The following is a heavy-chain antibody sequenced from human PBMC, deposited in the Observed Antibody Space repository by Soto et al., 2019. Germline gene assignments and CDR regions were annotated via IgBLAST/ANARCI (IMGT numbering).Heavy chain of an antibody. J-gene: IGHJ4*02. CDR2: TYYRSKWFI. CDR1: GESVSSNTAT. D-gene: IGHD3-16*01. CDR3: ARGVRLTFPSADFGF. Sequence: PSPTLSRTCAISGESVSSNTATWNWIRQSPSRGLEWLGRTYYRSKWFIEYAVSVKSRITINPDTSKNQFSLQLNSVTPEDTAVYYCARGVRLTFPSADFGFWDEGVLVTVSS. V-gene: IGHV6-1*01.